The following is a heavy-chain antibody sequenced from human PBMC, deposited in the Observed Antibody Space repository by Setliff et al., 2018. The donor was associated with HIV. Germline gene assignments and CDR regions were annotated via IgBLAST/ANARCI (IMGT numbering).Heavy chain of an antibody. V-gene: IGHV4-39*02. D-gene: IGHD3-22*01. CDR1: GGSISSINYY. CDR2: IFYSGSA. CDR3: AREDSSYHYFDS. J-gene: IGHJ4*02. Sequence: PSETLSLTCTVSGGSISSINYYWGWIRQPPGKGRERIVSIFYSGSANSNPSLTSPVTISVDTSKNQFSLTLRSVTAAVTAVYWCAREDSSYHYFDSWGQGMLVTVSS.